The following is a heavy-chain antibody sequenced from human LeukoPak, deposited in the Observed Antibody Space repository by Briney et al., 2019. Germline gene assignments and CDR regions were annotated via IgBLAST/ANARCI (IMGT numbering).Heavy chain of an antibody. CDR1: GGTFSSYA. V-gene: IGHV1-69*01. CDR3: ARVSSYDFWSGYYAYYYYMDV. Sequence: GSSVKVSCKASGGTFSSYAISWVRQAPGQGLEWMGGIIPIFGTANYAQKFQGRVTITADESTSTAYMELSSLRSEDTAVYYCARVSSYDFWSGYYAYYYYMDVWGKGTTVTVSS. D-gene: IGHD3-3*01. J-gene: IGHJ6*03. CDR2: IIPIFGTA.